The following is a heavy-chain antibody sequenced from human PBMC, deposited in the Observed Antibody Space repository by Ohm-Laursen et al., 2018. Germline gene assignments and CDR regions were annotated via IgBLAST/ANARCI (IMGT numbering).Heavy chain of an antibody. J-gene: IGHJ4*02. CDR1: GFTFSSYA. D-gene: IGHD6-25*01. CDR3: AKDLEAAGDY. V-gene: IGHV3-23*01. CDR2: ISAIVGAT. Sequence: GSLRLSCAASGFTFSSYAMSWVRQAPGKGLEWVSTISAIVGATHYADSVKGRLTISRDNSKNTLYLQMNSLRAEDTAVYYCAKDLEAAGDYWGQGTLVTVSS.